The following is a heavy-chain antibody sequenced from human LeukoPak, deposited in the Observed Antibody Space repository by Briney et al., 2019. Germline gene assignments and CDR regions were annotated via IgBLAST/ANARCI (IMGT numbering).Heavy chain of an antibody. CDR2: INPDSGGT. V-gene: IGHV1-2*02. J-gene: IGHJ6*03. CDR1: GYTFSGYY. Sequence: ASVKVSCKASGYTFSGYYMHWVRQAPGQGLKWMGWINPDSGGTNYGQNFQGRVTMTRDTAINTAYMELSRLRSDDTAVYYCARGRSSMVRGYYYYYMDVWGKGTTVTISS. D-gene: IGHD3-10*01. CDR3: ARGRSSMVRGYYYYYMDV.